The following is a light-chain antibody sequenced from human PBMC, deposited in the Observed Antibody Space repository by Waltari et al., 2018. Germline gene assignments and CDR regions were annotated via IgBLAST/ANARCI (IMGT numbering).Light chain of an antibody. Sequence: EIVLTQSPGTLSLSLGERATVSSRASQSVSRALAGYQQKPGQAPRLLIYGASTRATGIPDRFSGSGSGTDFSLTISRLEPDDFAIYYCQHYLRLPVTFGQGTTVEI. CDR1: QSVSRA. V-gene: IGKV3-20*01. CDR2: GAS. CDR3: QHYLRLPVT. J-gene: IGKJ1*01.